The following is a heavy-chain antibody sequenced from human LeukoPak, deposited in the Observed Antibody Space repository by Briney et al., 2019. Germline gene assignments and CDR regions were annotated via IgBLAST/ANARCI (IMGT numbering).Heavy chain of an antibody. CDR1: GVSISSSNSY. J-gene: IGHJ4*02. CDR2: IYYSGNT. D-gene: IGHD3/OR15-3a*01. Sequence: SETLSLTCTVSGVSISSSNSYWGWIRQPPGKGLEWIGSIYYSGNTYYNASLKSQVSISIDTSKNQFSLRLTSVTAADTAVYYCARQTGSGLFILPGGQGTLITVSS. CDR3: ARQTGSGLFILP. V-gene: IGHV4-39*01.